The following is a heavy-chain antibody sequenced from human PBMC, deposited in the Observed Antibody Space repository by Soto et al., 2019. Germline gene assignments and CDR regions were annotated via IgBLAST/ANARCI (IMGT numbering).Heavy chain of an antibody. V-gene: IGHV4-39*01. CDR1: GGSISSSSYY. Sequence: QLQLQESGPGLVKPSETLSLTCTVSGGSISSSSYYWGWIRQPPGKGLEWIGSIYYSGSTYYNPSLKSRVTISVDTSKNQFSLKLSSVTAADTAVYYCARHAKERYAGWFDPWGQGTLVTVSS. CDR2: IYYSGST. D-gene: IGHD1-1*01. J-gene: IGHJ5*02. CDR3: ARHAKERYAGWFDP.